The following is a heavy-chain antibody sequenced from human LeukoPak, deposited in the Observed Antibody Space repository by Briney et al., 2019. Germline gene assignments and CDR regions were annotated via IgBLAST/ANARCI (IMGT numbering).Heavy chain of an antibody. CDR2: IYHGGST. D-gene: IGHD2/OR15-2a*01. Sequence: SETLSLTCAVSGGSSRTCYWSWIRQPPRKGLEWIGYIYHGGSTNYNPSLKSRVTMSVDTSKNQFSLKLSSVTAADTAVYYCSSHLSNAFDIWGQGTMVIVSS. CDR1: GGSSRTCY. CDR3: SSHLSNAFDI. J-gene: IGHJ3*02. V-gene: IGHV4-59*01.